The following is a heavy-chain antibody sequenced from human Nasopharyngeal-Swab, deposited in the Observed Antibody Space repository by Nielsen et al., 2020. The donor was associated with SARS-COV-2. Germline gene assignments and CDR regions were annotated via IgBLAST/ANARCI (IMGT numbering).Heavy chain of an antibody. J-gene: IGHJ4*02. CDR3: AKVPSTVTTLPPDY. Sequence: GGSLRLSCAASGFTFNSHGMHWVRQAPGKGLEWVAVISFDGSKKYYADSVKGRFTISRDSSKNTLYLQMNSLRAEDTAVYYCAKVPSTVTTLPPDYWGQGTLVTVSS. CDR2: ISFDGSKK. CDR1: GFTFNSHG. D-gene: IGHD4-11*01. V-gene: IGHV3-30*18.